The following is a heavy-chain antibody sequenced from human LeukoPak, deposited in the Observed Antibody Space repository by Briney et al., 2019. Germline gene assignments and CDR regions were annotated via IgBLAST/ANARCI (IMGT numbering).Heavy chain of an antibody. V-gene: IGHV4-61*02. CDR1: GGSISSGSYY. Sequence: PSETLSLTCTVSGGSISSGSYYWNWIRQPAGKGLEWIGRIYTSGSTNYNPSLKSRVTFSIDASKNQFSLKVRSVTAADTAVYYCARGNEYSSSSVHNWGQGTLVTVSS. J-gene: IGHJ4*02. CDR2: IYTSGST. CDR3: ARGNEYSSSSVHN. D-gene: IGHD6-6*01.